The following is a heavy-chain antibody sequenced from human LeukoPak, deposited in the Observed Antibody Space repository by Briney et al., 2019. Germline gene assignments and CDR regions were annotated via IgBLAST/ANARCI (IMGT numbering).Heavy chain of an antibody. J-gene: IGHJ1*01. V-gene: IGHV3-9*01. D-gene: IGHD3-22*01. CDR2: ISWNSGSI. CDR1: GFTFDDYA. Sequence: PGRSLRLSCAASGFTFDDYAMHWVRQAPGKGLEWVSGISWNSGSIGYADSVKGRFTISRDNAKNSLYLQMNSLRAEDTALHYCAKGGYYYDSSGYYAQYFQHWGQGTLVTVSS. CDR3: AKGGYYYDSSGYYAQYFQH.